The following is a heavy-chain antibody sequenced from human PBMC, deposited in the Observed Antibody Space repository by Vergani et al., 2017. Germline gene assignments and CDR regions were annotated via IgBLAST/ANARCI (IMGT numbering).Heavy chain of an antibody. V-gene: IGHV5-51*01. J-gene: IGHJ4*02. D-gene: IGHD1-1*01. Sequence: EVELVQSGPEMRKPGESLKISCKGSEYSFGNYWIGGVRQMPGEGLEWMGIIYPADSDTRYSPSFQGQVTISADKSISTAFLQWDSLKASDTALYYCARHTTYTDSWGQGTLVTVSS. CDR3: ARHTTYTDS. CDR2: IYPADSDT. CDR1: EYSFGNYW.